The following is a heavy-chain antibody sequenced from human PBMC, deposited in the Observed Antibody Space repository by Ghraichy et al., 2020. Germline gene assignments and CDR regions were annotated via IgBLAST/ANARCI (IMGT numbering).Heavy chain of an antibody. J-gene: IGHJ4*02. CDR2: YYYSGST. V-gene: IGHV4-31*03. CDR3: ARDRAVSATAEYYFDY. CDR1: GGSIRSVGYY. D-gene: IGHD6-13*01. Sequence: SETLSLTCTVSGGSIRSVGYYWSWIRQHPGKRLEWIGYYYYSGSTHYNPYLNSRVIISDDTSKNQFSLNLNLVTVADTAVYYSARDRAVSATAEYYFDYWGQGILVTVSS.